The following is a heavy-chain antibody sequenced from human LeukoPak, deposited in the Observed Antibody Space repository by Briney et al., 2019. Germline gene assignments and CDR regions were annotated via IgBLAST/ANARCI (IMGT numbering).Heavy chain of an antibody. CDR1: GFTFSSYG. D-gene: IGHD6-19*01. J-gene: IGHJ6*02. CDR3: AKDSGQWLVNGMDV. V-gene: IGHV3-30*18. CDR2: ISYDGSNK. Sequence: GSLRLSCAASGFTFSSYGMHWVRQAPGKGLEWVAVISYDGSNKYYADSVKGRFTISRDNSKHTLYLQMNSLRAEDTAVYYCAKDSGQWLVNGMDVWGQGTTVTVSS.